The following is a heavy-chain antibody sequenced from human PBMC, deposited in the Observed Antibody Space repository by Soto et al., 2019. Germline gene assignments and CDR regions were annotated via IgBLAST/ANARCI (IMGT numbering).Heavy chain of an antibody. CDR1: GFTFSDHY. Sequence: EVQLVESGGDLVQPGGSLRLSCAVSGFTFSDHYMDWVRQAPGKGLEWVGRIRNIANSYTTDYAASVKGSFTISRDDXQTSMYLQMNSLKTEDTAMYYCAGRITGSPPADGGSWGQGTLVTVSS. V-gene: IGHV3-72*01. CDR2: IRNIANSYTT. CDR3: AGRITGSPPADGGS. J-gene: IGHJ5*02. D-gene: IGHD1-20*01.